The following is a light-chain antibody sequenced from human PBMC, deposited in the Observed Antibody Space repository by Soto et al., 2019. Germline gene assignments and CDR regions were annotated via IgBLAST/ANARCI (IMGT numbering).Light chain of an antibody. CDR1: QSISTY. J-gene: IGKJ1*01. Sequence: DIQMTQSPSSLSASVGDRVTITCRASQSISTYLNWYQQKAGLAPKLLIYAASSLQSGVPSRFSGSGSGTEFTLTIGSLQPEDFASYYCQQYNSDAWTFGQGTKVDIK. CDR2: AAS. V-gene: IGKV1-39*01. CDR3: QQYNSDAWT.